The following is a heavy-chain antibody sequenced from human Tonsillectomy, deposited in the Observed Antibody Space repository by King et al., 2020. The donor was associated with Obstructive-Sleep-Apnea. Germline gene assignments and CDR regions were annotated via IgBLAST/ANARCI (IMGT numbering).Heavy chain of an antibody. D-gene: IGHD2-2*01. J-gene: IGHJ5*02. CDR3: TTDGCSSTSCYENWFDP. CDR1: GFTFSNAW. Sequence: VQLVESGGGLVKPGGSLRLSCAASGFTFSNAWMSWVRQAPGKGLEWVGRIKSKTDGGTTDYAAPVKGRFIILRDDTKNTRDLQMNSLKTEDTAVYYCTTDGCSSTSCYENWFDPWGQGTLVTVSS. CDR2: IKSKTDGGTT. V-gene: IGHV3-15*01.